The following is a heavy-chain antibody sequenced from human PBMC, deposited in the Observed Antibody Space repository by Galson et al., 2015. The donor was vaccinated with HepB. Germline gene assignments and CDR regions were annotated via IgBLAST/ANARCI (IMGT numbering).Heavy chain of an antibody. D-gene: IGHD3-3*01. CDR1: GYTFTNYW. CDR2: IYPGASKT. V-gene: IGHV5-51*03. J-gene: IGHJ3*02. Sequence: QSGAEVKKPGESLKISCKGSGYTFTNYWIAWVRQMPGKGLEWMGIIYPGASKTIYSPSFQGQVTISADKSLSTAYLQWSSLKTSDTAMYYCARDFTTLGNDAFDIWGQGTMVTVSS. CDR3: ARDFTTLGNDAFDI.